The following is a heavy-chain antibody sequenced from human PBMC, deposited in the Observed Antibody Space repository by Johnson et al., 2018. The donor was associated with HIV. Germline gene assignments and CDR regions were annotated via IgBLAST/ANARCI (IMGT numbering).Heavy chain of an antibody. V-gene: IGHV3-20*04. CDR2: INWNGGST. D-gene: IGHD3/OR15-3a*01. CDR1: GFTFDDYG. J-gene: IGHJ3*01. CDR3: AKDKFMFLDNPVDAFDV. Sequence: EVQLVESGGGVIRPGGSLRLSCATSGFTFDDYGMSWVRQAPGKGLEWVSGINWNGGSTGYADSVKGRFTISRDNAKNSLYLQMNSLRAEDTALYYCAKDKFMFLDNPVDAFDVWGQGTMVTFSS.